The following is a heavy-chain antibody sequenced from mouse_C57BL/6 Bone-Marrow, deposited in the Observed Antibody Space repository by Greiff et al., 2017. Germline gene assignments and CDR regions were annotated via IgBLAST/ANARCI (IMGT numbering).Heavy chain of an antibody. CDR3: ARCDGDY. Sequence: QVQLQQSGAELMKPGASVKLSFKATGYTFTGYWLELVKQRPGHVLSWIGEILPGSGSTNYNEKFKGNATFTADTSSNTAYMQLSSLTTEDSAIYYCARCDGDYWGKGTTLTVSS. CDR2: ILPGSGST. D-gene: IGHD2-3*01. J-gene: IGHJ2*01. CDR1: GYTFTGYW. V-gene: IGHV1-9*01.